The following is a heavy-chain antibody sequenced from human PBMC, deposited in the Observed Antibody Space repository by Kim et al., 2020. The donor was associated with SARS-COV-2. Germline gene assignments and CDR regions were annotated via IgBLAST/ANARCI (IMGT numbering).Heavy chain of an antibody. CDR3: AQYGPYDSTFDY. D-gene: IGHD3-22*01. V-gene: IGHV4-39*01. CDR2: IYYSGST. CDR1: GGSISSSSYY. Sequence: SETLSLTCTVSGGSISSSSYYWGWIRQPPGKGLEWIGSIYYSGSTYYNPSLKSRVTISVDTSKNQFSLKLSSVTAADTAVYYCAQYGPYDSTFDYWGQGTLVTVSS. J-gene: IGHJ4*02.